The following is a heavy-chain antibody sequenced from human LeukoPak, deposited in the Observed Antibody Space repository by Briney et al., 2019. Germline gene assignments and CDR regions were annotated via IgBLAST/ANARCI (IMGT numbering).Heavy chain of an antibody. V-gene: IGHV1-46*01. Sequence: GASVKVSCKASGYTFTSYYMHWVRQAPGQGLEWMGIINPSGGSTSYAQKFQGRVTMTRDTSTSTVYMELSSLRSEDTAVYYCARAPSFLIAAAGTDYWGQGTLVTVSS. CDR3: ARAPSFLIAAAGTDY. D-gene: IGHD6-13*01. CDR1: GYTFTSYY. J-gene: IGHJ4*02. CDR2: INPSGGST.